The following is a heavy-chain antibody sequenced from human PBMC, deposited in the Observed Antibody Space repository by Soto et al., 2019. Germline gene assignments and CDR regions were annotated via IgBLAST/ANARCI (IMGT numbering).Heavy chain of an antibody. Sequence: SETLSLTCTVSGGSISSSDYYWGWIRQPPGKGLEWIGNIYYSGSASYNQSLKGRVTISVDTSKNQVSLKLSSVTAADTAVYYCARIDYGDYQADYWGQGTLVTVS. V-gene: IGHV4-39*01. D-gene: IGHD4-17*01. CDR3: ARIDYGDYQADY. J-gene: IGHJ4*02. CDR1: GGSISSSDYY. CDR2: IYYSGSA.